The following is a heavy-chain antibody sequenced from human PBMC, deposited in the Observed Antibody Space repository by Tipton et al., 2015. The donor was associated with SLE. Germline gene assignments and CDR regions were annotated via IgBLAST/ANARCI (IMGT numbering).Heavy chain of an antibody. CDR1: GDSISSGTYY. Sequence: TLSLTCTVFGDSISSGTYYWSWIRQTAGKGLEWIGRIHNSGSTTYNPSLESRVTISVDTSNNQFSLRLSSMTAADTAVYYCARGSSNLDYWGRGTLVTVSS. CDR3: ARGSSNLDY. V-gene: IGHV4-61*02. D-gene: IGHD2-15*01. CDR2: IHNSGST. J-gene: IGHJ4*02.